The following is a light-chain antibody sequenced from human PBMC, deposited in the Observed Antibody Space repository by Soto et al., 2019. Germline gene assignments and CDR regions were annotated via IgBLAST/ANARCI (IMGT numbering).Light chain of an antibody. V-gene: IGKV3-20*01. CDR1: QSVSSSY. Sequence: EIVLTQSPGTLSLSPGQRATLSCRASQSVSSSYLAWYQQKPGQAPRLLIYGASGRATDIPDRFSGSGSGTDFTLTISRLEPEAFAVYYCQQYGSSPGYTFGQGTKLEIK. J-gene: IGKJ2*01. CDR2: GAS. CDR3: QQYGSSPGYT.